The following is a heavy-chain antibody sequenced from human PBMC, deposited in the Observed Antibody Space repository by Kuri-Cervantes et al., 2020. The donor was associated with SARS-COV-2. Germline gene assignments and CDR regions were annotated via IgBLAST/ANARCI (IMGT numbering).Heavy chain of an antibody. V-gene: IGHV3-74*01. J-gene: IGHJ4*02. CDR2: INTDGSYT. D-gene: IGHD1-1*01. Sequence: GGSLRLSCASSGFTFSGHWIHWVRKAPGKGLVWVSRINTDGSYTINADSVKGRFTLSRDNAKNMLFLQMNSLRAEDTAVYYCVRDGDHWNFDYWGQGTLVTVSS. CDR1: GFTFSGHW. CDR3: VRDGDHWNFDY.